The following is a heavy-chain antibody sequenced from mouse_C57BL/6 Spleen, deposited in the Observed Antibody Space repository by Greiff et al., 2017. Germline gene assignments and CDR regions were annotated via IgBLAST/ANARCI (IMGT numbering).Heavy chain of an antibody. D-gene: IGHD2-1*01. CDR1: GYAFSSYW. J-gene: IGHJ3*01. V-gene: IGHV1-80*01. CDR2: IYPGDGDT. CDR3: ARGYYGRGFAY. Sequence: VQLQQSGAELVKPGASVKLSCKASGYAFSSYWMNWVKQRPGKGLEWIGQIYPGDGDTNYNGKFKGKATLTADKSSGTAYMQLSSLHSEDSAVYFCARGYYGRGFAYWGQGTLVTVSA.